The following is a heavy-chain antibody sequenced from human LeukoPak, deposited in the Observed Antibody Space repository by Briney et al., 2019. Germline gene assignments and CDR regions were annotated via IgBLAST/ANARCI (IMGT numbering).Heavy chain of an antibody. V-gene: IGHV4-61*02. J-gene: IGHJ6*03. CDR1: GGSISSGSYY. CDR2: IYTSGST. Sequence: SETLSLTCTVSGGSISSGSYYWSWIRQPAGKRLEWIGRIYTSGSTNYNPSLKSRVTISVDTSKNQFSLKLRSVTAADTAVYYCARTTEGYAGGPGYSYYYYMDVWGKGTTVTISS. CDR3: ARTTEGYAGGPGYSYYYYMDV. D-gene: IGHD5-12*01.